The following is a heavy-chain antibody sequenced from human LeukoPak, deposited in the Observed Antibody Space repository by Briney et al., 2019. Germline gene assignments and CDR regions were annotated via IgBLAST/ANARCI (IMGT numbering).Heavy chain of an antibody. CDR3: ARDPGYSYGLDY. CDR1: GGTFSSYA. Sequence: AASVKVSCKASGGTFSSYAISWVRQAPGQGLEWMGGIIPIFGTANYAQKFQGRVTITVDKSTSTAYMELSSLRSEDTAVYYCARDPGYSYGLDYWGQGTLVTVSS. J-gene: IGHJ4*02. D-gene: IGHD5-18*01. V-gene: IGHV1-69*06. CDR2: IIPIFGTA.